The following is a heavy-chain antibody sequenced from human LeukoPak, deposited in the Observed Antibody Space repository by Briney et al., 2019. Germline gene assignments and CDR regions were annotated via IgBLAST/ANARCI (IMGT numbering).Heavy chain of an antibody. J-gene: IGHJ6*02. CDR1: VFTFDDYA. CDR3: AKEMTPQRIRRFEVGKKYRHHSGMDV. V-gene: IGHV3-9*01. D-gene: IGHD3-3*01. CDR2: IIWESWTI. Sequence: GGALRLSSAASVFTFDDYAMNGGRQPPGKGLEWVSTIIWESWTIVYADSLKDRYTISRDNAKNILPCAMNSVRCRATDVYTCAKEMTPQRIRRFEVGKKYRHHSGMDVWGHGTTVTVSS.